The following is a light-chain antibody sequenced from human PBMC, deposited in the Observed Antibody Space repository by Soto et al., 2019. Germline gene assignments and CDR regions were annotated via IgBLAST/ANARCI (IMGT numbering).Light chain of an antibody. CDR1: QSLTSYY. CDR2: GAS. V-gene: IGKV3-20*01. Sequence: EIVLTQSPGTLSLSPGDRATLSCRASQSLTSYYLAWYQQRPGQAPRLLISGASTRATGIPDRFTGTGSGAHFTLTISRLEPEDFAVYYCQQYDSSPYTFGQGTKVDI. J-gene: IGKJ2*01. CDR3: QQYDSSPYT.